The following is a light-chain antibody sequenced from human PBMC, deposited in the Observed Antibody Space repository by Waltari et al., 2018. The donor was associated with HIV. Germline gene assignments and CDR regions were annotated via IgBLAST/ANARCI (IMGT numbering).Light chain of an antibody. CDR1: SSNIGNNG. CDR2: YNE. CDR3: AAWDDNLNGVV. J-gene: IGLJ2*01. V-gene: IGLV1-36*01. Sequence: QSVLTQPPSVSGAPRQRVTLSRSGGSSNIGNNGVTWYQQIPGSPPKLLIHYNELLPAGVSDRFAGAKSGTSASLGISGLQSEDEATYYCAAWDDNLNGVVLGGGTRLTVL.